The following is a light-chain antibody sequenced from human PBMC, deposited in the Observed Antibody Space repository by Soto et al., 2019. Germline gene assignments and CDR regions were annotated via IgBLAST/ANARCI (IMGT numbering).Light chain of an antibody. Sequence: EMVLTQSPVTLSVSPGEGATLSCRASQSVGSSLAWYQQKPGQPPRILIFGASTRVTGVPARFSGSGSGTEFSLAITSRQSDDFAVYYCLQYNNWPQYTFGQGTKVEIK. V-gene: IGKV3-15*01. CDR1: QSVGSS. CDR3: LQYNNWPQYT. J-gene: IGKJ2*01. CDR2: GAS.